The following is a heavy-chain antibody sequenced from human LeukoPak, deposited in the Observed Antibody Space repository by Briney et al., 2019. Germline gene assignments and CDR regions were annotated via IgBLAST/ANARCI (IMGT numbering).Heavy chain of an antibody. CDR1: GYTFTNYG. Sequence: ASVKVSCKASGYTFTNYGISWVRQAPGQGLEWMGWISGYNGNTNYAQNLQGRVTMTTDTSTSTAYMELRSLRVEDTAVYYCAKAVPKAVVTPSFDYWGQGTLVTVSS. J-gene: IGHJ4*02. D-gene: IGHD4-23*01. CDR3: AKAVPKAVVTPSFDY. CDR2: ISGYNGNT. V-gene: IGHV1-18*01.